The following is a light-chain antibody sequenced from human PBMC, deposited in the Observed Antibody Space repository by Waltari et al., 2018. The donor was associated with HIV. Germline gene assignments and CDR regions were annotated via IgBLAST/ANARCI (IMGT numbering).Light chain of an antibody. J-gene: IGLJ1*01. CDR1: SSDVGGSKY. CDR2: DVT. CDR3: CSYTSSITGRV. Sequence: QSALTQHASVSGSPGQSITISCTGTSSDVGGSKYVSWYQQYPGKAPKLIIYDVTNRPSGVSNRFSGSKSGNTASLTISGLQAEDEADYYCCSYTSSITGRVFGTGTKVTVL. V-gene: IGLV2-14*03.